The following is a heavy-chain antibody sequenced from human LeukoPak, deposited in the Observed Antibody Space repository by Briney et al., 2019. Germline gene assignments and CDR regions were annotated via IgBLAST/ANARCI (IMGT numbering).Heavy chain of an antibody. J-gene: IGHJ3*02. CDR1: GGTFSSYA. CDR3: ARVASEYDAFDI. V-gene: IGHV1-69*06. D-gene: IGHD2-21*01. Sequence: GASVKVSCKASGGTFSSYAISWVRQAPGQGLEWMGGIIPIFGTANYAQKFQGRVAITADKSTSTAYMELSSLRSEDTAVYYCARVASEYDAFDIWGQGTMVTVSS. CDR2: IIPIFGTA.